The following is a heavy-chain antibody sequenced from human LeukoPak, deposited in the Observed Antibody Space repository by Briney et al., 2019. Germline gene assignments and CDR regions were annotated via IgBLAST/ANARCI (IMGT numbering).Heavy chain of an antibody. V-gene: IGHV6-1*01. CDR3: ARSDSSGYSPNFDY. Sequence: SQTLSLTCAISGDSVSSNSAAWNWNRQSPSRGLEWLGRTNYRSKWYNDYAVSVKSRITINPDTSKNQFSLQLNSVTPEDTAVYYCARSDSSGYSPNFDYWGQGTLVTVSS. D-gene: IGHD3-22*01. CDR1: GDSVSSNSAA. J-gene: IGHJ4*02. CDR2: TNYRSKWYN.